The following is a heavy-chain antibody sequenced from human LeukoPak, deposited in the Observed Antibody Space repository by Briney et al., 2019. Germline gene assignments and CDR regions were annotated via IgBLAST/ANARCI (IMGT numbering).Heavy chain of an antibody. CDR1: GFAFDEYA. J-gene: IGHJ4*02. CDR3: AKDVFSANWYYFDQ. V-gene: IGHV3-9*01. Sequence: GGSLRHSCAASGFAFDEYAMHWVRQVPGKGLEWVSGISFNSGGVGYADSVKGRFSTSRDNAKKSLYLQMNNLRPEDTAFYFCAKDVFSANWYYFDQWGQGTLVTVSS. D-gene: IGHD4/OR15-4a*01. CDR2: ISFNSGGV.